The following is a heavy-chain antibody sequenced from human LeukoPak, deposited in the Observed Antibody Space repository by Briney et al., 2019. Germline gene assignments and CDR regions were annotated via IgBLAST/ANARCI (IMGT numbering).Heavy chain of an antibody. CDR3: ARYITMVRGVRSYYYYGMDV. CDR2: IYYSGST. Sequence: SETLSLTCTVSGGSISSGEYYWSWIRQPPGKGLEWIGYIYYSGSTYYNPSLKSRVTISVDTSKNQFSLKLSSVTAADTAVYYSARYITMVRGVRSYYYYGMDVWGQGTTVTVSS. D-gene: IGHD3-10*01. J-gene: IGHJ6*02. V-gene: IGHV4-30-4*01. CDR1: GGSISSGEYY.